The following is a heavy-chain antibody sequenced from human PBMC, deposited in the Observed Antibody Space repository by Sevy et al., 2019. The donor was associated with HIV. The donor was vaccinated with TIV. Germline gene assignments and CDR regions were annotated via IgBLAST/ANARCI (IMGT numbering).Heavy chain of an antibody. CDR2: IKSKTDGETT. J-gene: IGHJ4*02. D-gene: IGHD6-13*01. Sequence: GGSLRLSCAASGFTFTNAWMDWVRQAPGKGLEWVGRIKSKTDGETTAYAAPVKGRFSISRNDSKNTLYLQMNSLKTEDTAVYYCTTKAPIAAVGTDYWGQGTLVTVSS. V-gene: IGHV3-15*07. CDR1: GFTFTNAW. CDR3: TTKAPIAAVGTDY.